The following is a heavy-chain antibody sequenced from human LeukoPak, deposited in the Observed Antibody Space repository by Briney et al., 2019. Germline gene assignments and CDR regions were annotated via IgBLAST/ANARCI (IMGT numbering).Heavy chain of an antibody. Sequence: ASVKVSCKASGYPFTAYFIHWVRQAPGQGLEWMGIINPSDRSTSYAQRFQGRVTMTRDTSTSTVYMELSSLRSEDTAVYYCATYSSSSGYYYYGMDVWGQGTTVTVSS. CDR2: INPSDRST. D-gene: IGHD6-6*01. CDR3: ATYSSSSGYYYYGMDV. CDR1: GYPFTAYF. J-gene: IGHJ6*02. V-gene: IGHV1-46*01.